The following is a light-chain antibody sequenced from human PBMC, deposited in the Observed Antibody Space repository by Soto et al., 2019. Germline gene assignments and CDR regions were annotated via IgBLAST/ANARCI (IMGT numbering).Light chain of an antibody. CDR1: SSNIGAGYD. CDR2: GNS. J-gene: IGLJ1*01. CDR3: QSYDSSLSVV. V-gene: IGLV1-40*01. Sequence: QSVLTQPPSVSGAPGQRVTISCTGSSSNIGAGYDVHWYQQLPGTAPKLLIYGNSNRPSGVPDRFSGSKSGTSASLAITGLQAEDEADYDCQSYDSSLSVVFGTGTKVTVL.